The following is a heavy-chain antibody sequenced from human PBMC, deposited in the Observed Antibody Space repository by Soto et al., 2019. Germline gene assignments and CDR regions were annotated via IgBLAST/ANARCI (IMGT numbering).Heavy chain of an antibody. Sequence: PSETLSLTCAVSGYSISSGYYWGWIRQPPGKGLEWIGSIYHSGSTYYNPSLKSRVTISVDTSKNQFSLKLSSVTAADTAVYYCAREGRWEAARQGFDYWGQGTLVTVSS. CDR3: AREGRWEAARQGFDY. V-gene: IGHV4-38-2*02. D-gene: IGHD6-6*01. CDR1: GYSISSGYY. CDR2: IYHSGST. J-gene: IGHJ4*02.